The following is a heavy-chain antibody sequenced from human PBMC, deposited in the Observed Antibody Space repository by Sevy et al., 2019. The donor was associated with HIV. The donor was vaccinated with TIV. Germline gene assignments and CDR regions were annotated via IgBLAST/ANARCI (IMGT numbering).Heavy chain of an antibody. D-gene: IGHD2-2*02. CDR3: AREIVVVPAAISYLYYYYGMDV. Sequence: ASVKVSCKASGYTFTGYYMHWVRQAPGQGLEWMGWINPNSGGTNYAQKFQGRVTMTRDTSISTAYMELSRLGSDDTAVYYCAREIVVVPAAISYLYYYYGMDVWGQGTTVTVSS. CDR2: INPNSGGT. J-gene: IGHJ6*02. CDR1: GYTFTGYY. V-gene: IGHV1-2*02.